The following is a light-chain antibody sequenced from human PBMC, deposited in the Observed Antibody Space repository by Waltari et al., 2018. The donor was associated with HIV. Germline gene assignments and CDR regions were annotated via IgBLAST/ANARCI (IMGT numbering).Light chain of an antibody. V-gene: IGLV1-40*01. Sequence: QSVLPQPPSVSGAPGQRVTISCPGSSSNIGAGYAVHWYQQLPGTAPKLLIYGNSNRPSGVPDRFSGSKSGTSASLAITGLQAEDEADYYCQSYDSSLSGFWVFGGGTKLTVL. CDR2: GNS. CDR3: QSYDSSLSGFWV. J-gene: IGLJ3*02. CDR1: SSNIGAGYA.